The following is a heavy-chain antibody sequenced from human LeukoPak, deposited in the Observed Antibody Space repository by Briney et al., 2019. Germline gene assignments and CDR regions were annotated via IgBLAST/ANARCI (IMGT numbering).Heavy chain of an antibody. V-gene: IGHV3-23*01. CDR2: ITGRSDKT. Sequence: GGSLRLTCAASGFNFNKYDMTWARQAPGKGLEWVSTITGRSDKTYYSDSVKGRFVTSRDNSKDTLYLQMNSLRAEDTALYYCAKGGWLDDLGQGALVTVSS. D-gene: IGHD6-19*01. J-gene: IGHJ4*02. CDR1: GFNFNKYD. CDR3: AKGGWLDD.